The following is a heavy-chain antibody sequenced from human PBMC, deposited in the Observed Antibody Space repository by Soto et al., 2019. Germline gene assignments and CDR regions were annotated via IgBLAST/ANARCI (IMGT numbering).Heavy chain of an antibody. J-gene: IGHJ6*02. Sequence: GGSLRLSCAASGFTVSSYSMNWVRQAPGKGLEWVSYIGSSSITIYYADSVKGRFTISRDNAKNSLYLQMNSLRDEDTAVYYCARVPPSGYYYYGMDVWGQGTTVTVSS. D-gene: IGHD6-19*01. CDR1: GFTVSSYS. V-gene: IGHV3-48*02. CDR3: ARVPPSGYYYYGMDV. CDR2: IGSSSITI.